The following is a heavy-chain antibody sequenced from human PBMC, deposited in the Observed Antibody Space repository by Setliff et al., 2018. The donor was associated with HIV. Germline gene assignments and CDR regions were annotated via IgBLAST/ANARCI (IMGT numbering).Heavy chain of an antibody. D-gene: IGHD3-16*01. J-gene: IGHJ6*03. V-gene: IGHV3-53*01. CDR2: IYGGGST. CDR1: GFTVSSKY. Sequence: GGSLRLSCAASGFTVSSKYMSWVRQAPGKGLEWASVIYGGGSTYYADSVKGRFTISRDNYRNTVFLQMNSLRMEDTAVFYCARDAGRWGSYYYFRYMDVWGKGTTVTVSS. CDR3: ARDAGRWGSYYYFRYMDV.